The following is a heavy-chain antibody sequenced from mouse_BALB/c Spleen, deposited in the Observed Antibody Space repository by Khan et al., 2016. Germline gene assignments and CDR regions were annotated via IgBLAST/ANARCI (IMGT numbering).Heavy chain of an antibody. CDR3: ARAGNGYDGGCLDV. V-gene: IGHV1-12*01. J-gene: IGHJ1*01. CDR2: FYPENGDT. D-gene: IGHD2-2*01. Sequence: QVQLQQPGSELVKPWDSVKMPCKASGYTFTSYNMHWVKQPPGKGLEWIGIFYPENGDTYYDQNFKSKATFTADTSTNTAFIQISRLTTEDTAIYYCARAGNGYDGGCLDVWGAGTTVTVSS. CDR1: GYTFTSYN.